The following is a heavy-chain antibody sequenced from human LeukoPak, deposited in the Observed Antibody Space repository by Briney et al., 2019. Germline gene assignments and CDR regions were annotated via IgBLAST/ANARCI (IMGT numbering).Heavy chain of an antibody. CDR1: GGSISSFY. CDR2: ISDIGSI. J-gene: IGHJ4*02. CDR3: AGHHPRNTVDF. V-gene: IGHV4-59*08. D-gene: IGHD2/OR15-2a*01. Sequence: SETLSLTCTVSGGSISSFYWSWIRQPAGQGLEGIAYISDIGSIDDNPSLKSRVTISLDTSKNQFSLKLSSVTAADTAVYYCAGHHPRNTVDFWGQGTLVTVSS.